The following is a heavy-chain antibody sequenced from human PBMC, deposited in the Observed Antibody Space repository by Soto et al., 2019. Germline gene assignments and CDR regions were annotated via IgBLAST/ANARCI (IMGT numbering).Heavy chain of an antibody. J-gene: IGHJ6*02. V-gene: IGHV1-18*01. CDR1: GYTFTSYG. Sequence: QVQLVQSGAEVKKPGASVKVSCKASGYTFTSYGISWVRQAPGQGLEWMGWISAYNGNTNYAQKLQGRVTMTTDTSTSTVYMELRSLRSDDTAVYYCARDGLYSNYDYYYYGMDVWGQGTTVTVSS. D-gene: IGHD4-4*01. CDR2: ISAYNGNT. CDR3: ARDGLYSNYDYYYYGMDV.